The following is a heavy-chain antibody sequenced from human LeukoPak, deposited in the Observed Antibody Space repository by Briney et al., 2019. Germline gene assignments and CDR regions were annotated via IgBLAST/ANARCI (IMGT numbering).Heavy chain of an antibody. CDR1: GFTFSSYS. J-gene: IGHJ4*02. Sequence: TGGSLRLSCAASGFTFSSYSMNWVRQAPGKGLEWVSSISSSSSYIYYADSVKGRFTISRDNAENSLYLQTNSLRAENTAVYYCARDRNVGFGELSLDYWGQGSLVTVSS. D-gene: IGHD3-10*01. V-gene: IGHV3-21*01. CDR3: ARDRNVGFGELSLDY. CDR2: ISSSSSYI.